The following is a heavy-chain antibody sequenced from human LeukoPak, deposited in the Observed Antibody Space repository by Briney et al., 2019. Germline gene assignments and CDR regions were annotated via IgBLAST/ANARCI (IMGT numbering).Heavy chain of an antibody. J-gene: IGHJ6*02. CDR1: GFTFSSYA. Sequence: GGSLRLSCAASGFTFSSYAMSWVRQAPGKGLEWVSAISGSGGSTYYADSVKGRFTISRHNSKNTLYLQMNSLRAEDTAVYYCARDKVFGGYGMDVWGQGTTVTVSS. CDR2: ISGSGGST. D-gene: IGHD3-3*01. CDR3: ARDKVFGGYGMDV. V-gene: IGHV3-23*01.